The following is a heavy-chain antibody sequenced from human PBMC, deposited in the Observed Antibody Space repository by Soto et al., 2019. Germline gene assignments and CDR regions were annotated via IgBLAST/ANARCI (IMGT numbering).Heavy chain of an antibody. CDR1: GFNFATYS. J-gene: IGHJ4*02. V-gene: IGHV3-23*01. CDR3: ARSTAVADTYYFDY. CDR2: ISDGGDRA. D-gene: IGHD6-19*01. Sequence: PGGSLRLSCAASGFNFATYSMSWVRQAPGKGLEWVAGISDGGDRAYYGDSVKGRFTISRDTSKNMLYLHMNSLRAEDTAIYYCARSTAVADTYYFDYWGQGTLVTVSS.